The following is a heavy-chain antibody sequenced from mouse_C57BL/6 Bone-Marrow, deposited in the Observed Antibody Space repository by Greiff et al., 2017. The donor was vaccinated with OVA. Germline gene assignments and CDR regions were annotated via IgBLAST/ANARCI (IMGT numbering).Heavy chain of an antibody. J-gene: IGHJ1*03. CDR3: ARHYGSSRWYFDV. Sequence: VQLQQSGAELVRPGTSVKVSCKASGYAFTNYLIEWVKQRPGQGLEWIGVINPGSGGTNYNEKFKGKATLTADKSSSTAYMQLSRLTSEDSAGYVCARHYGSSRWYFDVWGTGTTVTVSS. D-gene: IGHD1-1*01. CDR2: INPGSGGT. V-gene: IGHV1-54*01. CDR1: GYAFTNYL.